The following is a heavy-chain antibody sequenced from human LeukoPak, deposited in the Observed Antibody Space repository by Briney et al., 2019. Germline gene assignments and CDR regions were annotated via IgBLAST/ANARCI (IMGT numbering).Heavy chain of an antibody. CDR2: INPNSGGT. Sequence: ASMKVSCKASGYTFTAYYIHWVRQAPGQGLEWMGWINPNSGGTNYAQKFQGRVTMTRDTSISTAYMDLSRLTSDDTAMYYWARALGDYGNNRVYYFDYWGQGTLVTVSS. D-gene: IGHD4-17*01. J-gene: IGHJ4*02. CDR3: ARALGDYGNNRVYYFDY. V-gene: IGHV1-2*02. CDR1: GYTFTAYY.